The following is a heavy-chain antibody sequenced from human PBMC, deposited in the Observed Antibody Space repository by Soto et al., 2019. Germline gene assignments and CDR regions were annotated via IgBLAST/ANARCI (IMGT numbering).Heavy chain of an antibody. D-gene: IGHD3-10*01. CDR1: GGSISSYY. J-gene: IGHJ5*02. V-gene: IGHV4-59*08. CDR2: IYYTGST. CDR3: ASLTWGSGSGSYYWFDP. Sequence: SETLSLTCTVSGGSISSYYWSWIRQSPGEGLECIGYIYYTGSTNYNPSLKSRVTISIDTSKNQFSLKLSSVTAADTAVYYCASLTWGSGSGSYYWFDPWGQGTLVTVSS.